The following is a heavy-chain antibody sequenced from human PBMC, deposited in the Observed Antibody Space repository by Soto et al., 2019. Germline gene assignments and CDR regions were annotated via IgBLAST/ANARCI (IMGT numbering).Heavy chain of an antibody. V-gene: IGHV4-59*01. CDR1: GGSMRNYF. CDR2: IHYSGTT. J-gene: IGHJ4*02. Sequence: SETLSLTCTVPGGSMRNYFWTWIRQPPGKGLEWIGYIHYSGTTSFFPSYNPSLRSRVTISEDTSKNQFSLKLLSVTTADTAVYFCAAGEASSRNLAPYYLDFWGQGTLVTVPS. D-gene: IGHD6-13*01. CDR3: AAGEASSRNLAPYYLDF.